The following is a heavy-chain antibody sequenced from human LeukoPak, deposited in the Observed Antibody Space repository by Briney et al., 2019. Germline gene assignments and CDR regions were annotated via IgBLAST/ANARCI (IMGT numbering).Heavy chain of an antibody. CDR2: ISHDGSNK. V-gene: IGHV3-30*14. Sequence: PGGSLRLSCAASGFIFSSYAMHWVRQAPGKGLEWVAVISHDGSNKYYSDSVKGRITISRDNSKNTLYLQMNSLRCEATAVYYCARVVPDYYYAMDVWGQGTTVTVSS. J-gene: IGHJ6*02. CDR1: GFIFSSYA. CDR3: ARVVPDYYYAMDV.